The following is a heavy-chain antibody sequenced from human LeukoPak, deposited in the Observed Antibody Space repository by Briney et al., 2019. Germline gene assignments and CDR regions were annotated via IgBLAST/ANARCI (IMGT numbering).Heavy chain of an antibody. V-gene: IGHV3-7*01. Sequence: GGALRLSCAASGFTFSNYWMTWVRQAPGKGLEWGAHINQDGSKEYYMDSVKARVTISRDNAQNSMSMKMNSLRAEDTAVYYCARELRYFDWLPPHADYYYYYGMDVWGQGTTVTVSS. CDR2: INQDGSKE. J-gene: IGHJ6*02. D-gene: IGHD3-9*01. CDR3: ARELRYFDWLPPHADYYYYYGMDV. CDR1: GFTFSNYW.